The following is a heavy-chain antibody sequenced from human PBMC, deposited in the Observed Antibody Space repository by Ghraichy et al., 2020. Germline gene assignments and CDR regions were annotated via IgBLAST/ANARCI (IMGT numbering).Heavy chain of an antibody. CDR3: SYWRNHQYFHN. D-gene: IGHD3-3*01. V-gene: IGHV3-49*04. CDR2: IREKASGTT. J-gene: IGHJ4*02. CDR1: GFTFGDYA. Sequence: GGSLRLSCTTSGFTFGDYAMSWVRQAPGMGLEAIASIREKASGTTEYAASVKGRFTISRDDSKSIVYLQINSLNTEDTAVYYCSYWRNHQYFHNWGQGTLVAVSS.